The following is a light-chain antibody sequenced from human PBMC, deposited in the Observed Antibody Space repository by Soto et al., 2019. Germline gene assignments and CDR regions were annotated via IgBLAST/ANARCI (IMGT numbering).Light chain of an antibody. CDR2: DAS. CDR3: QQYNSYPAT. V-gene: IGKV1-5*01. J-gene: IGKJ2*01. Sequence: DIQITQSTSTVSASVGDRVTITCRASQSISTWLAWYQQKPGKAPKLLIYDASTLERGVPSGFSGSGSGTEFTLSIRSLQPNDFATYYCQQYNSYPATFGEGTKLEIK. CDR1: QSISTW.